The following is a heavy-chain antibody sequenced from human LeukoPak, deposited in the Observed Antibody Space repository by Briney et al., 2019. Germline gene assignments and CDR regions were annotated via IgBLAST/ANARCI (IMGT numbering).Heavy chain of an antibody. V-gene: IGHV1-69*16. Sequence: VASVKVSCKASGGTFSNYTINWVRQAPGQGLEWMGRIIPTLRIANYAPNFQGRVTITTDESTSTAYMELSSLRSEDTAVYYCARDRGYSYGYSDYWGQGTLVTVSS. CDR1: GGTFSNYT. D-gene: IGHD5-18*01. CDR3: ARDRGYSYGYSDY. J-gene: IGHJ4*02. CDR2: IIPTLRIA.